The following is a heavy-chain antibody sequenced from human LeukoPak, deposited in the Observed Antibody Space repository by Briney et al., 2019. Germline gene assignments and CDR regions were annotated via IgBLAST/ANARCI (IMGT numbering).Heavy chain of an antibody. V-gene: IGHV3-30*02. CDR3: AKTNYYDTTDDKPYTTHFDY. CDR1: GFTFTTYW. CDR2: IRYDGSNK. Sequence: GGSLRLSCAASGFTFTTYWMSWVRQAPGKGLEWVAFIRYDGSNKYYADSVKGRFTISRDNSKNTLYLQMNSLRAEDTAVYYCAKTNYYDTTDDKPYTTHFDYWGQGALVTVSS. J-gene: IGHJ4*02. D-gene: IGHD3-22*01.